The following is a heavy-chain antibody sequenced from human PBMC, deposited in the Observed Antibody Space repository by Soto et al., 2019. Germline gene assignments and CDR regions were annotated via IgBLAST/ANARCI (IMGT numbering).Heavy chain of an antibody. J-gene: IGHJ4*02. V-gene: IGHV1-46*01. CDR1: EYTFTNYY. CDR2: INPSAGTT. CDR3: ARKGSGRYYYYIDY. D-gene: IGHD1-26*01. Sequence: ASVKVSCKASEYTFTNYYIHWVRQAPGQGLEWLGVINPSAGTTAYAQNFHDRVSMSRDTSTSTVFMELSSLRSDDTAVYYCARKGSGRYYYYIDYWGQGTLVTVSS.